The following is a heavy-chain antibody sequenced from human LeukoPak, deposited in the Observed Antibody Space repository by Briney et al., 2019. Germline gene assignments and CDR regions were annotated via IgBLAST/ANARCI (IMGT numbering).Heavy chain of an antibody. CDR1: GFTFSSYW. Sequence: PGGSLRLSCAASGFTFSSYWMSWIRQPPGKGLEWIGYIYYSGSTNYNPSLKSRVTISVDTSKNQFSLKLSSVTAADTAVYYCAREPVVRGVIPHAFDIWGQGTMVTVSS. V-gene: IGHV4-59*01. D-gene: IGHD3-10*01. CDR3: AREPVVRGVIPHAFDI. J-gene: IGHJ3*02. CDR2: IYYSGST.